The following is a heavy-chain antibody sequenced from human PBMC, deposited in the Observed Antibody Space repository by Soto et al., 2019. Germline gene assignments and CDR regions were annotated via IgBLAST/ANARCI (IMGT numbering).Heavy chain of an antibody. D-gene: IGHD6-19*01. J-gene: IGHJ4*02. Sequence: QVQLVESGGGVVQPGRSLRLSCAASGFTFSSYGFHWVRQAPGKGLEWVAVIWYDGSEKYYADSVKGRFTISRDNSKNTLYLQMNSLRAEDTAVYYCARRYSSGATRYFDYWGQGTLVTVSS. CDR3: ARRYSSGATRYFDY. CDR1: GFTFSSYG. V-gene: IGHV3-33*01. CDR2: IWYDGSEK.